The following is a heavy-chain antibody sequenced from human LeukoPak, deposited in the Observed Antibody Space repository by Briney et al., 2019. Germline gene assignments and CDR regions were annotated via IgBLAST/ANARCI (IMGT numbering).Heavy chain of an antibody. J-gene: IGHJ4*02. CDR2: ISYDGSNK. V-gene: IGHV3-30*04. Sequence: GGSLRLSCAASGFTFSSYAMHWVRQAPGKGLEWVAVISYDGSNKYYADSVKGRFTISRDNSRNTLYLQMNTLRAEDTAVYFCAKSPVSSCRGSFCYPFDYWGQGNLVTVSS. CDR3: AKSPVSSCRGSFCYPFDY. D-gene: IGHD2-15*01. CDR1: GFTFSSYA.